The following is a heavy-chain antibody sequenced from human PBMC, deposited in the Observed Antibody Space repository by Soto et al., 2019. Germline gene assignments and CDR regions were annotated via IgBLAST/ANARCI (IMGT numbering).Heavy chain of an antibody. V-gene: IGHV3-9*01. Sequence: GGSLRLSCAASGFTFDDYAMHWVRQAPGKGLEWVSGISWNSGSIGYADSVKGRFTISRDNAKNSLYLQMNSLRAEDTALYYCAKDMAPDIVATIYSKLLNEFDYWGQGTLVTVSS. CDR1: GFTFDDYA. CDR2: ISWNSGSI. J-gene: IGHJ4*02. D-gene: IGHD5-12*01. CDR3: AKDMAPDIVATIYSKLLNEFDY.